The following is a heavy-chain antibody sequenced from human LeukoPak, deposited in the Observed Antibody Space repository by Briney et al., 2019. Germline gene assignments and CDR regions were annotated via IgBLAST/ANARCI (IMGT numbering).Heavy chain of an antibody. CDR2: IKQDGSEK. CDR1: GFTFSSDW. Sequence: GGSLRLSCAASGFTFSSDWMSWVRQAPGKGLEWVANIKQDGSEKYYVDSVKCRFTVSRDNAKNSLYLQMNSLRAEDTAVYYCARSTRGYWGQGTLVTVSS. V-gene: IGHV3-7*01. CDR3: ARSTRGY. J-gene: IGHJ4*02. D-gene: IGHD2/OR15-2a*01.